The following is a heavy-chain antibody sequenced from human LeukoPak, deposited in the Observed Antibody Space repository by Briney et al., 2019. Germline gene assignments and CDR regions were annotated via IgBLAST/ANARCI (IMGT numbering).Heavy chain of an antibody. CDR3: ARPYSGYAAGDYHYYYYMDV. CDR1: GFAFSSYS. V-gene: IGHV3-48*01. CDR2: ISSSSSTI. D-gene: IGHD5-12*01. Sequence: GGSLRLSCAASGFAFSSYSMNWVRQAPGKGLEWVSYISSSSSTIYYADSVKGRFTISRDNAKNSLYLQMNSLRAEDTAVYYCARPYSGYAAGDYHYYYYMDVWGKGTTVTVSS. J-gene: IGHJ6*03.